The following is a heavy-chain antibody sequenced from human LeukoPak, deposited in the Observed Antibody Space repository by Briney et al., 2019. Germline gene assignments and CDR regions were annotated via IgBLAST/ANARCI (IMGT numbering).Heavy chain of an antibody. V-gene: IGHV4-38-2*01. Sequence: PSETLSLTCAVSGYSISRGYYWGCIRQPPGKGVEWIGSIYHSGSTYYNPSLKSRVTISVATSKNQFSLKLSSVTAADTAVYYCARPYSSSWYYFDYWGQGTLVTVSS. CDR3: ARPYSSSWYYFDY. D-gene: IGHD6-13*01. J-gene: IGHJ4*02. CDR1: GYSISRGYY. CDR2: IYHSGST.